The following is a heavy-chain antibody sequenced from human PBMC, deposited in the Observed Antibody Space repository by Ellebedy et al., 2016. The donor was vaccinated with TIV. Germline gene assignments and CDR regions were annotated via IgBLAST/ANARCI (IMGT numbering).Heavy chain of an antibody. CDR3: VSSGAKRDHY. CDR2: IKQDGSEK. J-gene: IGHJ4*02. CDR1: GFTFSTYW. V-gene: IGHV3-7*01. D-gene: IGHD3-10*01. Sequence: GGSLRLXXAASGFTFSTYWMSWVRQAPGKGLEWVANIKQDGSEKYYVDSVKGRFTISRDNAKNSVHLQMTSLRAEDTAVYYCVSSGAKRDHYWGQGTLVTVSS.